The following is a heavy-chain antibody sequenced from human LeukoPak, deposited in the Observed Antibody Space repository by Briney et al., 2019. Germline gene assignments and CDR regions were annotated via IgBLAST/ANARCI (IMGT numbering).Heavy chain of an antibody. Sequence: TSVKVSCKASGYTFTSYDINWVRQAPGQGLEWMGWVNQNAGNTGYVQKFQGRVTFTRNTSISTAYMELSSLRSEDTTVYYCARGKYCSDATCYSLGYYYYMDVWGKGTPVTVSS. CDR1: GYTFTSYD. J-gene: IGHJ6*03. CDR2: VNQNAGNT. V-gene: IGHV1-8*03. D-gene: IGHD2-15*01. CDR3: ARGKYCSDATCYSLGYYYYMDV.